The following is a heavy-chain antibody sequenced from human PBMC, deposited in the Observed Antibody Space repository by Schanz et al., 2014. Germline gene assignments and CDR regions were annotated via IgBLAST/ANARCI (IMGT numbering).Heavy chain of an antibody. Sequence: QVQLQESGPGLVKPSQTLSLTCTVSSGSISSGGYYWDWIRLLPGKGLEWIGYISYSGSTSFNPSLKRRLTMSVDTSKNQFSLRLSSVTAADTAVYYCARHGGIPYYPMDVWGQGTTVTVSS. V-gene: IGHV4-31*03. D-gene: IGHD3-16*01. J-gene: IGHJ6*02. CDR2: ISYSGST. CDR3: ARHGGIPYYPMDV. CDR1: SGSISSGGYY.